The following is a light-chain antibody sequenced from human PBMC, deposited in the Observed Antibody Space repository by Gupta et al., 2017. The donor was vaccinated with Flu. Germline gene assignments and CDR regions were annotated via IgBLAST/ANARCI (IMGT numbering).Light chain of an antibody. J-gene: IGKJ1*01. CDR1: QSIYIW. V-gene: IGKV1-5*03. CDR2: TAS. Sequence: DIQMTQSPSTLSASLGDRITITCRASQSIYIWLAWYQQKPGKAPQLLIYTASSLESGVPSSFRGRGSGIELTLTISILQPDDYASSYCQQYQSSSPWTFGQGTKVEIK. CDR3: QQYQSSSPWT.